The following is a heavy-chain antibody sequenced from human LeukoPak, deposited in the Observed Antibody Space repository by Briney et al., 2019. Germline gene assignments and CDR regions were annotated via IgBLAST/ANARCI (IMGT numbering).Heavy chain of an antibody. CDR2: ISGSGGST. CDR3: AKANSAGAECTCYFWG. J-gene: IGHJ4*02. V-gene: IGHV3-23*01. Sequence: PGGSLRLSCAASGFTFSSYAMSWVRQAPGKGLEWVSAISGSGGSTYYADSVKGRFTISRDNSKNTMYLQMNSLRAEDTAVYYCAKANSAGAECTCYFWGRGQGILVTV. CDR1: GFTFSSYA. D-gene: IGHD2-15*01.